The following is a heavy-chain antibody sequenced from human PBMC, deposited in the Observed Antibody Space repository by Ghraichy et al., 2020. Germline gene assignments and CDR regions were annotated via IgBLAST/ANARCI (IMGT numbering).Heavy chain of an antibody. D-gene: IGHD3-9*01. V-gene: IGHV4-39*01. J-gene: IGHJ5*02. CDR3: TKTYYDILTASFDP. Sequence: SQTLSLTCTVSGGSISSSNYYWGWIRKPPGKGLEWIGSIYYSGSTYYSPSLKHRVTISVDTSKNQFSLRLSSVTTADTAVYYCTKTYYDILTASFDPWGQGTLVTVSS. CDR1: GGSISSSNYY. CDR2: IYYSGST.